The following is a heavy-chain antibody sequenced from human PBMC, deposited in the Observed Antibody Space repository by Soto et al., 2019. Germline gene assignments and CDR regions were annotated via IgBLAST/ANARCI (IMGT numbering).Heavy chain of an antibody. Sequence: SETLSLTCAVYGGSFSGYYWSWIRQPPGKGLEWIGEINHSGSTNYNPSLKSRVTISVETSTNQFSLKLSSVTAADTAVYYCARGQGIVMSPSTRGWFDPWGQGTLVIVSS. V-gene: IGHV4-34*01. J-gene: IGHJ5*02. D-gene: IGHD3-22*01. CDR2: INHSGST. CDR3: ARGQGIVMSPSTRGWFDP. CDR1: GGSFSGYY.